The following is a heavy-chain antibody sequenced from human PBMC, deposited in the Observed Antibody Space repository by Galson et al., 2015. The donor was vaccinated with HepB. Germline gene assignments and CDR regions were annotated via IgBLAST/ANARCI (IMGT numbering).Heavy chain of an antibody. J-gene: IGHJ3*02. CDR3: ATFRSISWTEGAFDI. Sequence: SLRLSCAASGFTFSYYGMSWVRQAPGRGLEWVAYISSGSSTIYYADSVKGRFTISRDNAKTSLNLQMNSLRGEDTAVYYCATFRSISWTEGAFDIWGQGTMVIVS. D-gene: IGHD6-13*01. CDR1: GFTFSYYG. CDR2: ISSGSSTI. V-gene: IGHV3-48*04.